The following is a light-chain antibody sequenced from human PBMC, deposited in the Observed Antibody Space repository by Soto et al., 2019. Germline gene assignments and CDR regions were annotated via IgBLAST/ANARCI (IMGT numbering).Light chain of an antibody. Sequence: QSVLTQPASVSGSPGQSITISCTGNNNDVGGYNYVSWYQHHPGKAPKLIIYDVSNRPSGVSNPFSGSKSGNTASLTISGLQPEDEADYYCSSYTTSNTRQIVFGTGTKVTVL. CDR1: NNDVGGYNY. J-gene: IGLJ1*01. V-gene: IGLV2-14*03. CDR2: DVS. CDR3: SSYTTSNTRQIV.